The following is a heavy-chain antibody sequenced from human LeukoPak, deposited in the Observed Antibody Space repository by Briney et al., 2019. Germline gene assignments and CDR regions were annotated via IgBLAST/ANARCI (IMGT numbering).Heavy chain of an antibody. D-gene: IGHD5-12*01. Sequence: SETLSLTCAVYGGSFSGYYWSWIRQPPGKGLEWIGEINHSGSTNYNPSLKSRVTISVDTSKNQFSLKLSSVTAADTAVYYCARGGNWLRFFDYWGQGTLVTVSS. CDR1: GGSFSGYY. CDR2: INHSGST. CDR3: ARGGNWLRFFDY. J-gene: IGHJ4*02. V-gene: IGHV4-34*01.